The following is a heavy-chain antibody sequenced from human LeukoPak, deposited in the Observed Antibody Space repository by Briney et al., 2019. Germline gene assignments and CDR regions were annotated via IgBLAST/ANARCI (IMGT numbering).Heavy chain of an antibody. CDR1: GFTFSNAW. Sequence: GGSLRLSCAASGFTFSNAWMSWVRQAPGKGLEWVGRIKSKNDGGTTDYAAPVKGRFTISRDDSKNTLYLQMNSLKTEDTAVYYCTTDGRYDFWSGYYQDFWGQGTLVTVSS. J-gene: IGHJ4*02. CDR2: IKSKNDGGTT. CDR3: TTDGRYDFWSGYYQDF. V-gene: IGHV3-15*01. D-gene: IGHD3-3*01.